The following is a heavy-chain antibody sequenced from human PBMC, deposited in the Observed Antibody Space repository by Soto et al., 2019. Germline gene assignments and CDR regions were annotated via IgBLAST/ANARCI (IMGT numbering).Heavy chain of an antibody. J-gene: IGHJ4*02. Sequence: GGSLRLSCAASGFSVSTNYMTWVRQAPGKGLEWVSVIYSGGSTYYADSVKGRFTISRDNSKNTLHLQMNSLRAEDTAVYYCARGRGSLYSFDFWGRGTLVTVSS. D-gene: IGHD1-26*01. V-gene: IGHV3-53*01. CDR2: IYSGGST. CDR3: ARGRGSLYSFDF. CDR1: GFSVSTNY.